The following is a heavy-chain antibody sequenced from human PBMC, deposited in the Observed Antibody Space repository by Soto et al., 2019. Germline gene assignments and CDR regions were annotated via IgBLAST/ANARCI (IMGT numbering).Heavy chain of an antibody. J-gene: IGHJ5*02. Sequence: GGSLRLSCAASGFTFSSYSMNWVRQAPGKGLEWVSSISSSSSYIYYADSVKGRFTISRDNAKNSLYLQMNSLRAEDTAVYYCARGIAARDWFDPWGQGTLVTVSS. CDR2: ISSSSSYI. CDR1: GFTFSSYS. D-gene: IGHD6-6*01. CDR3: ARGIAARDWFDP. V-gene: IGHV3-21*01.